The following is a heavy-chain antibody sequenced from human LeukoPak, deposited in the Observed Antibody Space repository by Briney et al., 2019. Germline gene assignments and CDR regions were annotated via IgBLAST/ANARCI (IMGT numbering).Heavy chain of an antibody. CDR1: GFTFSSYA. J-gene: IGHJ3*02. CDR3: ARKQRELKNVFDI. V-gene: IGHV3-64*01. Sequence: GGSLRLSCAASGFTFSSYAMHWVRQAPGKGLEYVSAISSNGGSTYYANSVKGRFTISRDNSKNTLYLQMGSLRAEDMAVYYCARKQRELKNVFDIWGQGTMVTVSS. CDR2: ISSNGGST. D-gene: IGHD1-26*01.